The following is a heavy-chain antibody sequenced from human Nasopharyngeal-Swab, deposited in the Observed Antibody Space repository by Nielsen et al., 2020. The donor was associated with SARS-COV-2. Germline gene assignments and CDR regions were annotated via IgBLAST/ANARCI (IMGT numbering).Heavy chain of an antibody. J-gene: IGHJ4*02. D-gene: IGHD6-19*01. CDR1: GYTFTSYD. CDR2: MNPNSGNT. CDR3: ARGGGAVAGLGY. V-gene: IGHV1-8*01. Sequence: ASVKVSCKASGYTFTSYDINWVRQATGRGLEWMGWMNPNSGNTGYAQKFQGRVTMTRDTSINTAYMELSGLRSEDTAVYYCARGGGAVAGLGYWGQGTLVTVSS.